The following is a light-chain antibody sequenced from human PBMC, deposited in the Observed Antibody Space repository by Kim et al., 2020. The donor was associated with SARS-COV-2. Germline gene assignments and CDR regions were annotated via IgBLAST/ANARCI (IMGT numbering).Light chain of an antibody. CDR2: GTS. CDR3: HQYVSSPYT. J-gene: IGKJ2*01. Sequence: LSPGERATLSGRASQSFSVNYLAWYQHKRGQAPRLLIYGTSIRATDIPDRFSGSGSGIDFTLTISRLEPEDFAVYYCHQYVSSPYTFGQGTKLEI. V-gene: IGKV3-20*01. CDR1: QSFSVNY.